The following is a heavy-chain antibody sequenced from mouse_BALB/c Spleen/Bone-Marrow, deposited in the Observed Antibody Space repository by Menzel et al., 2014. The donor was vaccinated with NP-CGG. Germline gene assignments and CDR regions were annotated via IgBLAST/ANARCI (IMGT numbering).Heavy chain of an antibody. CDR1: GFSLTSYG. V-gene: IGHV2-6-2*01. Sequence: VNVVESGPDLVAPSQSLSITCTVLGFSLTSYGVHWVRQPPGKGLEWLAVIWSDGSTTYNSALKSRLSISKDNSKSQVFIKMNSLQTDDTAMYYCARHGNYARDYWGQGTSVTVSS. J-gene: IGHJ4*01. CDR2: IWSDGST. D-gene: IGHD1-1*02. CDR3: ARHGNYARDY.